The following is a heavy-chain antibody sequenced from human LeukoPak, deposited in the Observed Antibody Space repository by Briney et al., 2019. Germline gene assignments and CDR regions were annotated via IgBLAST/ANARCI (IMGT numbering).Heavy chain of an antibody. J-gene: IGHJ4*02. V-gene: IGHV3-7*01. CDR2: IKHDGSEK. CDR1: GFTFTSYW. D-gene: IGHD5-24*01. Sequence: GGSLRLSCAASGFTFTSYWMSWFRQAPGMGLEWVAIIKHDGSEKYYADSVKGRFTISRDNARNSLSLQMNSLRAEDTAVYSCARGYNDATDSFDTCGQGTLVTVSS. CDR3: ARGYNDATDSFDT.